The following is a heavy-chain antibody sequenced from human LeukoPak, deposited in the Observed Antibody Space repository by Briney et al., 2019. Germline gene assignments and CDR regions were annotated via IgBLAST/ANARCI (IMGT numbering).Heavy chain of an antibody. J-gene: IGHJ6*03. CDR3: ARSALDCGVTRCDVYYFFYYLDV. CDR2: VSSSGSNI. CDR1: GFTFSSYS. Sequence: LPGGSLRLSCAASGFTFSSYSINWVRQAPGKGLEWVSYVSSSGSNIYFADSVKGRLTTSRDNATKSLYLQMNSLRAEDTAVYYCARSALDCGVTRCDVYYFFYYLDVWGKGTTVTVSS. V-gene: IGHV3-48*04. D-gene: IGHD2-2*01.